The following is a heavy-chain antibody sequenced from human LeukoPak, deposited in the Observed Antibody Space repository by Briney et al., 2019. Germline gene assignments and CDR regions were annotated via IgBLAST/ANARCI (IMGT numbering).Heavy chain of an antibody. CDR2: ISSSSTYT. CDR3: ARGGYSGYDPFDY. V-gene: IGHV3-11*06. D-gene: IGHD5-12*01. J-gene: IGHJ4*02. Sequence: GGSLRLSCAASGFTFSDYYMSWIRQAPGKGLEWVSYISSSSTYTRYADSVKGRFTISRDNAKNSLYLQMNSLRAEDTAVCYCARGGYSGYDPFDYWGQGTLVTVSS. CDR1: GFTFSDYY.